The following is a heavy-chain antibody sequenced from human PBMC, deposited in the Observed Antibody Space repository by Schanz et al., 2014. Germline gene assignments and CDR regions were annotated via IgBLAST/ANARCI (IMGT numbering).Heavy chain of an antibody. CDR3: ARDGEAAAGCDY. D-gene: IGHD6-13*01. J-gene: IGHJ4*02. CDR1: GYTFTSYY. Sequence: QVQLVQSGAEVKKPGASVKVSCEASGYTFTSYYIHWFRQAPGQGLEWMGLINPSVGNTNYAQKFRGRVTMTRDTSTSTVNMELSSLRSEDTAVYYCARDGEAAAGCDYWGQGTPVTVSS. V-gene: IGHV1-46*03. CDR2: INPSVGNT.